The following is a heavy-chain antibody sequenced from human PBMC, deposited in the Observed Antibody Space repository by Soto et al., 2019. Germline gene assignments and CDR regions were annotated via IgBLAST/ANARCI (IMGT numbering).Heavy chain of an antibody. D-gene: IGHD6-19*01. Sequence: PSETLSLTCTVSGGSIIGYYWGWIRQPPGKGLEWIASIYHSGSTHYNPPLKSRATISVDTSNNQFSLRLTSVTAADTALYYCARNTSGRNFDYWGQGAQVTVSS. J-gene: IGHJ4*02. CDR2: IYHSGST. CDR1: GGSIIGYY. CDR3: ARNTSGRNFDY. V-gene: IGHV4-38-2*02.